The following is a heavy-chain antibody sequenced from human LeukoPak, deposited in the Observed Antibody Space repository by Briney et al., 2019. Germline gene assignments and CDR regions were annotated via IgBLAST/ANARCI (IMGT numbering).Heavy chain of an antibody. CDR2: ISPSAGSA. D-gene: IGHD3-10*01. J-gene: IGHJ3*02. CDR1: GFTFSNYD. Sequence: GGSLRLSCEVSGFTFSNYDMNWVSQAPGKGLEWVSSISPSAGSAVYGDSVKGRFTISRVNAENTLYLQNSSLRADDTAIYYCAKDQRSGEYDYGWGPFDIWGQGTMVTVSS. CDR3: AKDQRSGEYDYGWGPFDI. V-gene: IGHV3-23*01.